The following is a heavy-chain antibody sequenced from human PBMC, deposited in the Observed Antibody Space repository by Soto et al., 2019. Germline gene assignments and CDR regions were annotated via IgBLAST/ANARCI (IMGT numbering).Heavy chain of an antibody. CDR1: GFTFSSYA. J-gene: IGHJ6*02. CDR2: ISYDGSNK. D-gene: IGHD5-18*01. V-gene: IGHV3-30-3*01. Sequence: QVQLVESGGGVVQPGRSLRLSCAASGFTFSSYAMHWVRQAPGKGLEWVAVISYDGSNKYYADSVKGRFTISRDNSKNSLYLQMNSLRAGVTPVYYCSRYITAIAGSDAWGHGATVSVSS. CDR3: SRYITAIAGSDA.